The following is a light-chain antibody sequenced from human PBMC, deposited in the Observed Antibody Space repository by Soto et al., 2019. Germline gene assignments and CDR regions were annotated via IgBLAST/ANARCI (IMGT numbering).Light chain of an antibody. CDR3: SSYTTSGTQAI. J-gene: IGLJ2*01. CDR2: DII. CDR1: SSDIGAYNY. Sequence: QSSLTQPASVSGSPGQSITISCTGTSSDIGAYNYVSWYQQHPGKAPTLILYDIINRPSGVSNRFSGSKSGNTASLTISGLQAADEADYYCSSYTTSGTQAIFGGGTQLTVL. V-gene: IGLV2-14*01.